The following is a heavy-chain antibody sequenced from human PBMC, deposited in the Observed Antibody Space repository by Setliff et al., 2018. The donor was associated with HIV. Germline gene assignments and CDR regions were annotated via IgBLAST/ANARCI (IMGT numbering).Heavy chain of an antibody. V-gene: IGHV4-34*01. D-gene: IGHD5-12*01. CDR3: ARGKSGSYDAYDM. CDR1: GGSFSGYY. CDR2: INHRGTT. J-gene: IGHJ3*02. Sequence: PSETLSLTCGVYGGSFSGYYWTWIRQPPGKGLEWIGEINHRGTTNSNPSLKRRVTISVDTSKSQFSLRLSSVTAADTAVYYCARGKSGSYDAYDMWGQGTMVTVSS.